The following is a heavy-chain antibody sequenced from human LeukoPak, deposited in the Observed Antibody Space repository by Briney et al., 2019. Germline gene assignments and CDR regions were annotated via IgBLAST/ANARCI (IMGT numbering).Heavy chain of an antibody. V-gene: IGHV3-30-3*01. Sequence: GGSLRLSCAASGFTFSSYAMHWVRQAPGKGLEWVAVISYDGSNKYYADSVKGRFTISRDNSKNTLYLQMNSLRAEDTAVYYCESFTGRVGSHPVDYWGQGTLVTVSS. J-gene: IGHJ4*02. D-gene: IGHD3-10*01. CDR3: ESFTGRVGSHPVDY. CDR2: ISYDGSNK. CDR1: GFTFSSYA.